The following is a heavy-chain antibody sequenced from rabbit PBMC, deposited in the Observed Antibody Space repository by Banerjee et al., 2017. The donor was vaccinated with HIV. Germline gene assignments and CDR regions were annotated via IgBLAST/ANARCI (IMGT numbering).Heavy chain of an antibody. Sequence: LVHPSLSLPLPFTSSVFSFSNKYVMCWVRQAPGKGLEWIGCINTSSGNTVYATWAKGRFTISKTSWTTVTLQMTSLTAADTATYFCARDLTGCNGWNFNLWGQGTLVTVS. CDR3: ARDLTGCNGWNFNL. CDR1: VFSFSNKYV. J-gene: IGHJ4*01. V-gene: IGHV1S40*01. D-gene: IGHD4-2*01. CDR2: INTSSGNT.